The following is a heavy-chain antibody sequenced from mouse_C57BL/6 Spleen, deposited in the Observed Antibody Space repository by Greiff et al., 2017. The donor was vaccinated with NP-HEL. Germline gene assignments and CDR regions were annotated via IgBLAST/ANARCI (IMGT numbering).Heavy chain of an antibody. CDR3: ARYGNYHYAMDY. Sequence: QVQLQQPGAELVRPGTSVKLSCKASGYTFTSYWMHWVKQRPGQGLEWIGVIDPSDSYTNYNQKFKGKATLTVDTSSSTAYMQLSSLTSEDSAVYYCARYGNYHYAMDYWGQGTSVTVSS. V-gene: IGHV1-59*01. CDR2: IDPSDSYT. D-gene: IGHD2-1*01. J-gene: IGHJ4*01. CDR1: GYTFTSYW.